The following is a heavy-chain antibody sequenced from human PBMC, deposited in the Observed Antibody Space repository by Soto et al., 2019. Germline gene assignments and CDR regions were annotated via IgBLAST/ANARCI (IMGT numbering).Heavy chain of an antibody. J-gene: IGHJ4*02. CDR3: ARDGGNSVRFGY. CDR2: INSEGSRA. Sequence: GGSLRLSCAASGFTFSSYWMHWVRQAPAKGLVWVSRINSEGSRARDADSVKGRFTISRDSAKNTLYLQMNSLRAEDTAVYYCARDGGNSVRFGYWGQGTLVAVSS. D-gene: IGHD4-4*01. CDR1: GFTFSSYW. V-gene: IGHV3-74*01.